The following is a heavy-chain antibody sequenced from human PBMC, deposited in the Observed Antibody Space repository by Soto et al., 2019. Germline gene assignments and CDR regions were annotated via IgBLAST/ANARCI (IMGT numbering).Heavy chain of an antibody. Sequence: QVQLVQSGAEVKKPGASVKVSCQTSGYHFSAYYFNWVRQAAGQGPEWMGWLNPRNGQTGYVQKFRGRVNMTRDTSIATVYLELSRLTSEDTSIYFCARETDTSMVDYWGQGTLVTVSS. CDR2: LNPRNGQT. J-gene: IGHJ4*02. D-gene: IGHD5-18*01. V-gene: IGHV1-8*01. CDR1: GYHFSAYY. CDR3: ARETDTSMVDY.